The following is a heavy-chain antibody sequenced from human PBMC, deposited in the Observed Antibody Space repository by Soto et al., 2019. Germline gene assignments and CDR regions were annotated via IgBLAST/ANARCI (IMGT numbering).Heavy chain of an antibody. CDR1: GFTFSSYA. J-gene: IGHJ6*02. CDR3: ARDPNDILTADYYYYGMDV. Sequence: GGSLRLSCAASGFTFSSYAMHWVRQAPGKGLEWVAVISYDGSNKYYADSVKGRFTISRDNSKNTLYLQMNSLRAEDTAVYYCARDPNDILTADYYYYGMDVWGQGTTVTVSS. CDR2: ISYDGSNK. V-gene: IGHV3-30-3*01. D-gene: IGHD3-9*01.